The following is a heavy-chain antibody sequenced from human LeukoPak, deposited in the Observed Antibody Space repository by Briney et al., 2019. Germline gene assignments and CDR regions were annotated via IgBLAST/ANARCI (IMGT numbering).Heavy chain of an antibody. CDR3: ARTYSSSWYVYGMSMDV. V-gene: IGHV3-33*01. Sequence: GGSLRLSCAASGFTFSSYGMHWVRQAPGKGLEWVAVIWYDGSNKYYADSVKGRFTISRDNSKNTLYLQMNSLRAEDTAVYYCARTYSSSWYVYGMSMDVWGQGTTVTVSS. CDR2: IWYDGSNK. J-gene: IGHJ6*02. CDR1: GFTFSSYG. D-gene: IGHD6-13*01.